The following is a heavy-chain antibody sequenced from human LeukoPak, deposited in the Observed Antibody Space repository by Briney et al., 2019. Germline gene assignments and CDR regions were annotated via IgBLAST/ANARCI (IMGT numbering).Heavy chain of an antibody. Sequence: GGSLRLSCAASGFTFSSYAMSWVRQAPGRGLEWVSAISGSGGSTYYADSVKGRFTISRDNSKNTLYLQMNSLRAEDTAVYYCAKDGYCSSTSCYPAPYWGQGTLVTVSS. CDR3: AKDGYCSSTSCYPAPY. CDR1: GFTFSSYA. CDR2: ISGSGGST. D-gene: IGHD2-2*01. V-gene: IGHV3-23*01. J-gene: IGHJ4*02.